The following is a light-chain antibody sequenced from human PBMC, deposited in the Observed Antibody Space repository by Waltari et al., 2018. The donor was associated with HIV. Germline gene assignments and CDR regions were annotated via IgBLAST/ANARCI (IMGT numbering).Light chain of an antibody. V-gene: IGLV2-14*01. CDR1: SSDVGGYNS. Sequence: QSALTQPASVSGSPGQSITISCTGTSSDVGGYNSVSWYQHHPGEAPRLMIYEVSNRPSGISNRFSCSKAGNPASLTISVLQAEDEADYFGSSSTNSSPVVFGGGTKLTVL. CDR2: EVS. J-gene: IGLJ3*02. CDR3: SSSTNSSPVV.